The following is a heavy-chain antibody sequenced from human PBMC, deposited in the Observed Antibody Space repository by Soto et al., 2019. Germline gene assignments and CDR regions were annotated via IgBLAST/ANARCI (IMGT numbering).Heavy chain of an antibody. Sequence: EVQLLESGGTLVQPGGSLRLSCAASGFTFSNYATSWVRQAPGKGLEWVSGISGSGSSTYYADSVKGRFTSSRDNSRNTLYLQMSSLRAEDTAVYYCAKDHRGQTNRFDFWGQGTLVTVSS. CDR3: AKDHRGQTNRFDF. V-gene: IGHV3-23*01. CDR1: GFTFSNYA. D-gene: IGHD3-10*01. CDR2: ISGSGSST. J-gene: IGHJ4*02.